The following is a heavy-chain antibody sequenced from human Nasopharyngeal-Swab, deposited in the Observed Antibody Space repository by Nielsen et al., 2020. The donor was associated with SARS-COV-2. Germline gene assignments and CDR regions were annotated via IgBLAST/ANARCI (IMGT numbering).Heavy chain of an antibody. J-gene: IGHJ4*02. CDR2: ISSSSSYT. D-gene: IGHD3-22*01. CDR1: GFTFSDYY. Sequence: GESLKISCAASGFTFSDYYMSWIRQAPGKGLEWVSYISSSSSYTNYADSVKGRFTISRDNAKNSLYLQMNSLRAEDTAVYYCARDRAAAGWVLTYYFDYWGQGTLVTVSS. CDR3: ARDRAAAGWVLTYYFDY. V-gene: IGHV3-11*06.